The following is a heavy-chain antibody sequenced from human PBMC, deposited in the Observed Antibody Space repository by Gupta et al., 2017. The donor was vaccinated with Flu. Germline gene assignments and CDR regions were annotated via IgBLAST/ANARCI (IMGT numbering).Heavy chain of an antibody. V-gene: IGHV3-23*01. CDR3: AKKDSGRNIDGGGAFDS. CDR2: ISDSGDA. J-gene: IGHJ4*02. Sequence: APGKGLEWVSSISDSGDAIYAVAVRGRFSVFRDNSNTKVFLQMNILRVEDRAVYYCAKKDSGRNIDGGGAFDSWGPGTLVTVSS. D-gene: IGHD3-16*01.